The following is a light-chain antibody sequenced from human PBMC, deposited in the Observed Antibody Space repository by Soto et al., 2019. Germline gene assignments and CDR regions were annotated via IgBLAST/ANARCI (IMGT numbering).Light chain of an antibody. Sequence: EIVLTQSPAILSLSPGERAPLSCRASQSVSNYLAWYQQKPGQAPRLLIYDASKRATGIPARFSASGSGTDFTLTISSLEPEDFALYYCQHYGDSSWTFGQGTRVDIK. CDR1: QSVSNY. CDR3: QHYGDSSWT. CDR2: DAS. J-gene: IGKJ1*01. V-gene: IGKV3-11*01.